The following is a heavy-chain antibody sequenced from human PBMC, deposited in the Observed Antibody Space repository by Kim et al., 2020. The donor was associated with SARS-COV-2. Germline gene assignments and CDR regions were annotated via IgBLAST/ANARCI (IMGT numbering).Heavy chain of an antibody. V-gene: IGHV3-23*01. CDR1: GFAVSGFA. J-gene: IGHJ1*01. CDR2: ITNNNGKT. D-gene: IGHD3-9*01. Sequence: GGSLRLSCAASGFAVSGFAMNWVRQAPGKGLEWVAAITNNNGKTYYADSVKGRFTISRDGFKNTVPLQMNSLRVEDSALYYCAKDHPSAGWPTFQSWGQGTLVTVSS. CDR3: AKDHPSAGWPTFQS.